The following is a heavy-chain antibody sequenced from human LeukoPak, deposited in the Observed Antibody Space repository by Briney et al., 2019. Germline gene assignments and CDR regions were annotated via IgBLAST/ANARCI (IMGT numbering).Heavy chain of an antibody. D-gene: IGHD3-10*01. CDR3: ARARVRYAFDI. CDR1: GFTFSSYW. J-gene: IGHJ3*02. V-gene: IGHV3-7*01. CDR2: IKQDGSEK. Sequence: GGSLRLSCAASGFTFSSYWMSWFRQAPGKGLEWVANIKQDGSEKYYVDTVKGRFTISRDNAKNSLYLQMNSLRAEDTAVYYCARARVRYAFDIWGQGTMVTVSS.